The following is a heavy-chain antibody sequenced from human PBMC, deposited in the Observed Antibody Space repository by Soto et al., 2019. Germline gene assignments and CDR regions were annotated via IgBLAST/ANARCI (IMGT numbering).Heavy chain of an antibody. CDR1: GFTFSSYS. J-gene: IGHJ3*02. CDR2: ISSSSSYI. V-gene: IGHV3-21*01. CDR3: ARGGGGYQLLHAFES. Sequence: PGGTLRLSCAASGFTFSSYSMNWVRQAPGKGLEWVSSISSSSSYIYYADSVKGRFTISRDNAKNSLYLQMNSLRAEDTAVYYCARGGGGYQLLHAFESWGQGTMVTVSS. D-gene: IGHD2-2*01.